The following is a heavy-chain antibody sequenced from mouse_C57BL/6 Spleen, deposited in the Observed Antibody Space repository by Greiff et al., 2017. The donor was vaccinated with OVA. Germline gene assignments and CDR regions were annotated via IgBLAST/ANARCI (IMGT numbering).Heavy chain of an antibody. Sequence: EVQLVESEGGLVQPGSSMKLSCTASGFTFSDYYMAWVRQVPEKGLEWVANINYDGSSTYYLDSLKNRFIISRDNAKNILYLQMSSLKSEDTATYYCARDRGPHISGRYFDVWGTGTTVTVSS. CDR1: GFTFSDYY. CDR3: ARDRGPHISGRYFDV. V-gene: IGHV5-16*01. J-gene: IGHJ1*03. D-gene: IGHD1-3*01. CDR2: INYDGSST.